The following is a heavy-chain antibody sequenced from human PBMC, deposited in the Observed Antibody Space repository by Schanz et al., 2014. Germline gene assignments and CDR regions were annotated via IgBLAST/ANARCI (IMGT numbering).Heavy chain of an antibody. Sequence: EVQLVESGGGLVQPGGSLRLSCAASGFTFSSYAMSWVRQAPGKGLEWVSAISGSGGTANYADSVKGRFTISRDNSKNTLYLQMNSLRAEDTAVYYCAKDLRKRWLADALDIWGQGTMVTVSS. CDR3: AKDLRKRWLADALDI. CDR1: GFTFSSYA. J-gene: IGHJ3*02. CDR2: ISGSGGTA. V-gene: IGHV3-23*04. D-gene: IGHD6-19*01.